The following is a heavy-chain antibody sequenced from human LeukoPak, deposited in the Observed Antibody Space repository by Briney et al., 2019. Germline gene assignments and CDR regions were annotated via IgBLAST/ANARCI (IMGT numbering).Heavy chain of an antibody. CDR1: GYTFTSYY. CDR2: MNPSGGST. D-gene: IGHD3-10*01. V-gene: IGHV1-46*01. CDR3: AKDRGDVWASGRLPY. J-gene: IGHJ4*02. Sequence: ASVKVSCKASGYTFTSYYMHWVRQATGQGLEWMGIMNPSGGSTSYAQKFQGRVTMTRNTSTSTVYMELSSLRSEDTAVSYCAKDRGDVWASGRLPYWGQGTLVTVSS.